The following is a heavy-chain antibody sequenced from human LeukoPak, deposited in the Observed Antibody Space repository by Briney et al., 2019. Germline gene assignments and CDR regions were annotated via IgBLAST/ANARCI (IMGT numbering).Heavy chain of an antibody. J-gene: IGHJ4*02. CDR3: ARDSGYSYADDY. CDR2: ITCNSGTI. V-gene: IGHV3-48*02. Sequence: GRSLRLSCAASGFTFRSYAMQWVRQAPGKGLEWVSYITCNSGTIFYADCVKGRFTISRDNAKDSLYLQMSSLRDEDTTVYYCARDSGYSYADDYWGQGTLVTVSS. D-gene: IGHD5-18*01. CDR1: GFTFRSYA.